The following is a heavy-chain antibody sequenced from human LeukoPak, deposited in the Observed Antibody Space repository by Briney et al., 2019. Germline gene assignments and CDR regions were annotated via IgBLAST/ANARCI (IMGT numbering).Heavy chain of an antibody. J-gene: IGHJ5*02. Sequence: SETLSLTCTVSGGSISRSYCGWIRQHAGKGLEWIGRIYTSGGTNYNASLKSRVTMSADTSKKQLSLKLSSVTAADTAVYYCARGKGASSFDPWGQGTLVTVSS. V-gene: IGHV4-4*07. CDR1: GGSISRSY. CDR3: ARGKGASSFDP. CDR2: IYTSGGT.